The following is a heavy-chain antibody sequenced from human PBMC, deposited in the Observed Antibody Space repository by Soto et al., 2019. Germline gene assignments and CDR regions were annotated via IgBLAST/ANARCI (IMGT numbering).Heavy chain of an antibody. D-gene: IGHD3-22*01. J-gene: IGHJ6*02. CDR3: ATFTPASSGYHYYYYGMDV. CDR2: IYSGGST. CDR1: GFTVSSNY. Sequence: HPGGSLRLSCAASGFTVSSNYMSWVRQAPGKGLEWVSVIYSGGSTYYADSVKGRFTISRDNSKNTLYLQMNSLRAEDTAVYYCATFTPASSGYHYYYYGMDVWGQGPTVTVSS. V-gene: IGHV3-66*01.